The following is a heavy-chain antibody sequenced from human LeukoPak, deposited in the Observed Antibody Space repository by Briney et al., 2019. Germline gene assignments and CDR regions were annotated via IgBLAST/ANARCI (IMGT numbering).Heavy chain of an antibody. J-gene: IGHJ4*02. CDR2: ISGSGGGT. D-gene: IGHD2-21*01. Sequence: GGSLRLSCAASGFTFSSYAMSWVRQAPGKGLEWVSAISGSGGGTYYADSVKGRFTISRDNSKDTLYLQMNSLRAEDTAVYYCAYCGGDCYSRGYYFDYWGQGTLVTVSS. CDR3: AYCGGDCYSRGYYFDY. CDR1: GFTFSSYA. V-gene: IGHV3-23*01.